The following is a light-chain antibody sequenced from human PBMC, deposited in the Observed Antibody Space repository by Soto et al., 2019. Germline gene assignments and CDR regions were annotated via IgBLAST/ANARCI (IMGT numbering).Light chain of an antibody. CDR1: QSTSRY. CDR2: SAS. J-gene: IGKJ5*01. Sequence: DIHMTQSPSSLSASVGDRVTITCRASQSTSRYLNWYQQRPGKAPSLLIYSASSLQSGVRSRFSGSGSGTDFTLTISSLQPEDFATYYCQQYETHPLSFGKGTDWRL. V-gene: IGKV1-39*01. CDR3: QQYETHPLS.